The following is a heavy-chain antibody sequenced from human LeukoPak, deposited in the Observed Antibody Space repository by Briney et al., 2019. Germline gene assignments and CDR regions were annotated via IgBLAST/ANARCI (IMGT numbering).Heavy chain of an antibody. Sequence: PGRSLRLSCAASGFTFDDYAMHWVRQAPGKGLGWVSGISWNSGSIGYADSVKGRFTISRDNAKNSLYLQMNSLRAEDTALYYCAKAVRGYYDILTGLDYWGQGTLVTVSS. D-gene: IGHD3-9*01. CDR1: GFTFDDYA. V-gene: IGHV3-9*01. CDR3: AKAVRGYYDILTGLDY. CDR2: ISWNSGSI. J-gene: IGHJ4*02.